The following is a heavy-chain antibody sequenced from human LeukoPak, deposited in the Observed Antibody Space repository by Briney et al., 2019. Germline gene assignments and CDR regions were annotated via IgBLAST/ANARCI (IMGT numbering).Heavy chain of an antibody. Sequence: ESGPTLVNPTQILTLTCTFSGFSLNNSGVGVGWVRQPPGQALEWLALIYWNGNGRYRHSLETRLTITKDTSKNQVVLTMTNMDPVDTGTYYCVRIFSVLRYFDGMDVWGKGTTVTVSS. D-gene: IGHD3-9*01. J-gene: IGHJ6*04. V-gene: IGHV2-5*04. CDR2: IYWNGNG. CDR3: VRIFSVLRYFDGMDV. CDR1: GFSLNNSGVG.